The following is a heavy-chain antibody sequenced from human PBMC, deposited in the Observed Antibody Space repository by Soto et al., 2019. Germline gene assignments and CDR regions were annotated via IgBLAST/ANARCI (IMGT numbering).Heavy chain of an antibody. CDR2: IKEDGSEK. D-gene: IGHD4-4*01. CDR1: GFTFRNYW. J-gene: IGHJ4*02. CDR3: ASHPPRGDYNKYATTY. V-gene: IGHV3-7*03. Sequence: GGSLRLCCVVSGFTFRNYWMSWVRQDTGKGLEWVSNIKEDGSEKYYMDSLKGRFTISRDNAKNSLYLQMNSLRAEDTAVYYCASHPPRGDYNKYATTYWGQGTPVTVSS.